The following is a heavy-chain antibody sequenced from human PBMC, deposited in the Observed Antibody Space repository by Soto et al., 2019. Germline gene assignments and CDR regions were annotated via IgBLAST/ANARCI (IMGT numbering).Heavy chain of an antibody. CDR1: GGSISSYY. CDR3: ARHPLTIAAAGSGYYGMDV. J-gene: IGHJ6*02. Sequence: SETLSLTCTVSGGSISSYYWSWIRQPPGKGLEWIGYIYYSGSTNYNPSLKSRVTISVDTSKNQFSLKLSSVTAADTAVYYCARHPLTIAAAGSGYYGMDVWGQGTTVT. D-gene: IGHD6-13*01. V-gene: IGHV4-59*08. CDR2: IYYSGST.